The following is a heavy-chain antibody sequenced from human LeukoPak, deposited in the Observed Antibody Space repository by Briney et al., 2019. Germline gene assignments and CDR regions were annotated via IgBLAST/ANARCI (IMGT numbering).Heavy chain of an antibody. CDR3: AKDFDFWSGYYKEVFDY. Sequence: GGSLRLSCAASGFTFSSYGMHWVRQAPGKGLEWVAVIWYDGSNKYYADSVKGRFTISRDNSKNTLYLQMNSLRAEDTAVYYCAKDFDFWSGYYKEVFDYWGQGTLVTVSS. J-gene: IGHJ4*02. D-gene: IGHD3-3*01. CDR2: IWYDGSNK. CDR1: GFTFSSYG. V-gene: IGHV3-33*06.